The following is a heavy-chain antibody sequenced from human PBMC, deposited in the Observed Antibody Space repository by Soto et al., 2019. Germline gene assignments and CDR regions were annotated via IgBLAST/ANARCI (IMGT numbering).Heavy chain of an antibody. V-gene: IGHV1-3*01. Sequence: QVQLVQSGAEVKKPGASVKVSCEASGYTFTGYPIYWVRQAPGQRLEWMGWINGGNGNTQHSQKFQGRVAITRYTSASTAYMELSSLTSEDTAMYDCARGHRGPGYLDLWGRGTLVTVSS. D-gene: IGHD3-10*01. CDR3: ARGHRGPGYLDL. CDR1: GYTFTGYP. J-gene: IGHJ2*01. CDR2: INGGNGNT.